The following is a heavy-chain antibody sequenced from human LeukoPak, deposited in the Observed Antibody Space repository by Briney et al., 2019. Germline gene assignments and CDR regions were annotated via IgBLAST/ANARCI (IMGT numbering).Heavy chain of an antibody. CDR2: IYHSGST. V-gene: IGHV4-30-2*01. J-gene: IGHJ5*02. Sequence: SQTLSLTCAVSGGSISSGGYSWSWIRQPPGKGLEWLGYIYHSGSTYYNPSLKSRVPISVDRSKNQFSLKLSSVTAADTAVYYCARVLGYDYGDYLLGNWFDPWGQGTLVTVSS. CDR3: ARVLGYDYGDYLLGNWFDP. CDR1: GGSISSGGYS. D-gene: IGHD4-17*01.